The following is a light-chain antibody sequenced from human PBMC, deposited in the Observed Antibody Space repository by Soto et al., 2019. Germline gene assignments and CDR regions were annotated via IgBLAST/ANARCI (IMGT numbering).Light chain of an antibody. V-gene: IGKV3-11*01. CDR2: DAS. CDR1: QSVSIN. J-gene: IGKJ3*01. CDR3: QQRSNWPLT. Sequence: EIVLTQSPVTLSLSPVARATLSCRASQSVSINLAWYQQKPGQAPRLLIYDASNRATGIPARFSGSGSGTDFTLTISSLEPEDFAVYYCQQRSNWPLTFGPGTKVDTK.